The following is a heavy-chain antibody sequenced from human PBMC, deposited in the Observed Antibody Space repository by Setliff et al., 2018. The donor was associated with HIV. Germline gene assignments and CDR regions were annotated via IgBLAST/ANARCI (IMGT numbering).Heavy chain of an antibody. D-gene: IGHD4-17*01. V-gene: IGHV3-64*02. CDR3: ARVTSVTPASYYFDS. CDR2: ISGTGGLT. J-gene: IGHJ4*02. CDR1: GFTFSNYA. Sequence: GESLRLSCAASGFTFSNYAMYWVRQAAGKGLEYVSSISGTGGLTSYADFVKGRFTISRDNFKNTVFLQMDGLRLEDTAVYYCARVTSVTPASYYFDSWGQGTQVTVSS.